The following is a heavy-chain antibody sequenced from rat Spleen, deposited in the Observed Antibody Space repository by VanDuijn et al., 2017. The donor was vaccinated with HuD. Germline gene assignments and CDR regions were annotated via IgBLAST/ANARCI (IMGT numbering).Heavy chain of an antibody. CDR1: GFTFSDYY. V-gene: IGHV5-29*01. J-gene: IGHJ2*01. CDR2: ISYDGSST. D-gene: IGHD1-4*01. Sequence: EVQLVESDGGLVQPGRSLKLSCAASGFTFSDYYMAWVRQAPTKGLEWVATISYDGSSTYYRDSVKGRFTISRDNAKSTLYLQMDSLRSEDTATYYCARQLPGYNYFDYWGLGVMVIVSS. CDR3: ARQLPGYNYFDY.